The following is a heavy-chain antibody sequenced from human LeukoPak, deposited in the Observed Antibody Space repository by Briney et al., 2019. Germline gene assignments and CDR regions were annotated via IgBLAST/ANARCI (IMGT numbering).Heavy chain of an antibody. CDR3: ARLGAGYCSSTSCYTGSLDWFDP. V-gene: IGHV5-51*01. CDR1: GYSFTSYW. D-gene: IGHD2-2*02. CDR2: IYPGDSDT. J-gene: IGHJ5*02. Sequence: PGESLKISCKGSGYSFTSYWIGWVRQMPGKGLEWMGIIYPGDSDTRYSPSFQGQVTISADKSISTAYLQWSSLKASDTAMYYCARLGAGYCSSTSCYTGSLDWFDPWGQGTLVTVSS.